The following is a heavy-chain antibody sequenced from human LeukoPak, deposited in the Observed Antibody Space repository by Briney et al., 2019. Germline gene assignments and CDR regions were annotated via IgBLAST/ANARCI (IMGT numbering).Heavy chain of an antibody. V-gene: IGHV3-30*18. CDR1: GFTFSSYG. Sequence: GGSLRLSCAASGFTFSSYGMHWVRQAPGKGLEWVAVISYDGSNKYYADSVKGRFTISRDNSKNTLYLQMNSLRAEDTAVYYCAKDGGCSSTSCYSRLGSYLDYWGQGTLVTVSS. CDR3: AKDGGCSSTSCYSRLGSYLDY. J-gene: IGHJ4*02. CDR2: ISYDGSNK. D-gene: IGHD2-2*02.